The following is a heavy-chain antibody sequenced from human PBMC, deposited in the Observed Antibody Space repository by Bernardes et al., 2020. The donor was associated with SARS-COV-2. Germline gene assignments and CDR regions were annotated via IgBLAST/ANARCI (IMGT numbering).Heavy chain of an antibody. D-gene: IGHD1-1*01. V-gene: IGHV3-64*01. Sequence: CCASSGFTFSSYAMYWVRQGPGKGLEYVSAISSNGGSTYYANSVKGRFTISRDNSKNTLYLQMGSLRAEDMAVYYCARLTTDQNWYFDLWGRGTLVTVSS. CDR1: GFTFSSYA. CDR3: ARLTTDQNWYFDL. J-gene: IGHJ2*01. CDR2: ISSNGGST.